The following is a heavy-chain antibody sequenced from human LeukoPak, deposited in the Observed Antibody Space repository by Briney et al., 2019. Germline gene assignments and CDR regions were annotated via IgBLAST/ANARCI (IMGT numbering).Heavy chain of an antibody. CDR1: GFTFSSYA. J-gene: IGHJ6*02. CDR3: AKFGGRPYYYGMDV. D-gene: IGHD2-15*01. V-gene: IGHV3-23*01. Sequence: GGSLRLSCAASGFTFSSYAMSWVRQAPGKGLEWVSAISGSGGSTYYADSVKGRFTISRDNSKNTLYLQMNSLRAEDTAVYYCAKFGGRPYYYGMDVWGQGTTVTVSS. CDR2: ISGSGGST.